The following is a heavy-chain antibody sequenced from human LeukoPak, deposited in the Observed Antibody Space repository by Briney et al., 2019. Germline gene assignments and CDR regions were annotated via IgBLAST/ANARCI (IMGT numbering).Heavy chain of an antibody. Sequence: ASVTVSFKASGYTFTDYYMHWVRQAPGQGREWMGWINPNSGGTNYAQKFQGRVTMTRDTSISTAYMELSRLRSDDTAVYYCARGSDYYDSINLDYWGQGALVTVSS. J-gene: IGHJ4*02. CDR3: ARGSDYYDSINLDY. CDR2: INPNSGGT. CDR1: GYTFTDYY. V-gene: IGHV1-2*02. D-gene: IGHD3-22*01.